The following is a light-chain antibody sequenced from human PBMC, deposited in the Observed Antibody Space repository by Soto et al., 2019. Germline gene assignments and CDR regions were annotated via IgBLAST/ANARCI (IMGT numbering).Light chain of an antibody. CDR3: SSYASSSTSYV. CDR2: EVN. V-gene: IGLV2-8*01. J-gene: IGLJ1*01. CDR1: SSDVGDYNY. Sequence: QSALTQPPSASGSPGQSVTISCTGTSSDVGDYNYVSWYQQHPGKAPKLIIYEVNKRPSGVPDRFSGSKSGNTASLTVSGLQAEDEADYYCSSYASSSTSYVFGTGTKVTVL.